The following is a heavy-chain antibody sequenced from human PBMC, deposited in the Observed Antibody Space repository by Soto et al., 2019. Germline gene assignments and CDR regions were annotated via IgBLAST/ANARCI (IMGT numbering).Heavy chain of an antibody. CDR3: ARGIGYCSGGSCYNAYYFDY. Sequence: GGSLRLSCAASGFTFSSYSMNWVRQAPGKGLEWVSSISSSSSYIYYADSVKGRFTISRDNAKNSLYLQMNSLRAEDTAVYYCARGIGYCSGGSCYNAYYFDYWGQGTLVTVSS. D-gene: IGHD2-15*01. CDR1: GFTFSSYS. V-gene: IGHV3-21*01. CDR2: ISSSSSYI. J-gene: IGHJ4*02.